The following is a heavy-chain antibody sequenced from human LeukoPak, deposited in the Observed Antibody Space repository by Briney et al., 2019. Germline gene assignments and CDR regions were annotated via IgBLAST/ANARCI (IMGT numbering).Heavy chain of an antibody. D-gene: IGHD6-19*01. J-gene: IGHJ4*02. CDR2: ISYDGSNK. CDR3: AEGGHSSGWWHYFDY. Sequence: PGGSLRLSCAASGFTFSSYGMHWVRQAPGKGLEWVAVISYDGSNKYYADSVKGRFTISRDNSKNTLYLQMNSLRAEDTAVYYCAEGGHSSGWWHYFDYWGQGTLVTVSS. V-gene: IGHV3-30*18. CDR1: GFTFSSYG.